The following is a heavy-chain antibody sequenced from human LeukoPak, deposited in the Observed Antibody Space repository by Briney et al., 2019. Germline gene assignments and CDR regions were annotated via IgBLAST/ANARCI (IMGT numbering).Heavy chain of an antibody. V-gene: IGHV3-21*04. D-gene: IGHD4-23*01. CDR3: ARRAGGYSHPYDY. CDR2: ISSSSIYI. Sequence: GGSLRLSCAASGFTFSNYRMNWVRQAPGKGMEWVSSISSSSIYIYYADSLKGRFTISRDNAKNSLYLQMNSLRAEDTAVYYCARRAGGYSHPYDYWGQGILVTVSS. J-gene: IGHJ4*02. CDR1: GFTFSNYR.